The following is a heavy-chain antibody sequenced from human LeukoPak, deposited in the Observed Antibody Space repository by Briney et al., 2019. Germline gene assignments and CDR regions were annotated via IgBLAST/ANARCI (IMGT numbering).Heavy chain of an antibody. J-gene: IGHJ4*02. CDR2: IYYNGNT. CDR3: ARGGYCSSISCPFDY. Sequence: SQTLSLTCTVSGGSISSGGYYWSWIRQHPGKGLEWIGYIYYNGNTYYNPSLKSRVTISVDTSKNQFSLKPSSVTAADTAAYYCARGGYCSSISCPFDYWGQGTLVTVSS. D-gene: IGHD2-2*01. CDR1: GGSISSGGYY. V-gene: IGHV4-31*03.